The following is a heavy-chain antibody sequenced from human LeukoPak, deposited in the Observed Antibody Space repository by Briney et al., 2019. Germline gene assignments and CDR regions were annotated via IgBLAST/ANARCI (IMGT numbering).Heavy chain of an antibody. D-gene: IGHD5-24*01. V-gene: IGHV1-69*13. J-gene: IGHJ4*02. Sequence: SVKVSCKASGGTFSNFAISWVRQAPGQGLEWMGGIIPIFGTANYAQKFQGRVTITADESTSTAYMELSSLRSEDTAVYYCARDTGGYNYFDYWGQGTLVTVSS. CDR1: GGTFSNFA. CDR2: IIPIFGTA. CDR3: ARDTGGYNYFDY.